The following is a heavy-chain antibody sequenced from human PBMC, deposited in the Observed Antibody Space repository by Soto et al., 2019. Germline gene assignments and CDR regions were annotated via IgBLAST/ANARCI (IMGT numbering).Heavy chain of an antibody. CDR1: GFTFSSYW. CDR2: INSDGSST. J-gene: IGHJ6*02. V-gene: IGHV3-74*01. CDR3: ARGRIAARKYYYYYYGMDV. D-gene: IGHD6-6*01. Sequence: EVQLVESGGGLVQPGGSLRLSCAASGFTFSSYWMHWVRQAPGKGLVWVSRINSDGSSTSYADSVKGRFTISRDNAKNTLYLQMNSLRAEDTAVYYCARGRIAARKYYYYYYGMDVWGQGTTVTVSS.